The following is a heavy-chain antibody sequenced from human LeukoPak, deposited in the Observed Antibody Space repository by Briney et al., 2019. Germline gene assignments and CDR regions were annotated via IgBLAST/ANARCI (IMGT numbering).Heavy chain of an antibody. CDR2: ISSSSSYI. CDR1: GFTFSSYG. CDR3: ARDRSWGYSYGGTDAFDI. V-gene: IGHV3-21*01. J-gene: IGHJ3*02. Sequence: GGSLRLSCAASGFTFSSYGMNWVRQAPGKGLEWVSSISSSSSYIYYADSVKGRFTISSDNAKNSLYLQMNSLRAEDTAVYYCARDRSWGYSYGGTDAFDIWGQGTMVTVSS. D-gene: IGHD5-18*01.